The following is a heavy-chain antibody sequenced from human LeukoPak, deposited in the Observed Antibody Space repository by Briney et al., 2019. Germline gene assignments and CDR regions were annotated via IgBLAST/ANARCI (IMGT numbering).Heavy chain of an antibody. CDR1: GGSISISIW. CDR3: ARAAAGHFDY. CDR2: IYHSGTT. V-gene: IGHV4-4*02. J-gene: IGHJ4*01. Sequence: PSETLSLTCDVSGGSISISIWWSWVRQPPGEGLEWIGDIYHSGTTNYNPSLKSRVTISVDKSQNRFSLKLSSVSAADTAVYYCARAAAGHFDYWGQGNLVTVSS. D-gene: IGHD6-13*01.